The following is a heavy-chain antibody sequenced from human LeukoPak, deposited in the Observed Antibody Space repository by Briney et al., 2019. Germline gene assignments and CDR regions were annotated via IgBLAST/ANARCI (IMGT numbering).Heavy chain of an antibody. J-gene: IGHJ4*02. CDR3: ARSHYDLWSGYYWSFDY. D-gene: IGHD3-3*01. Sequence: GESLKISCKGSGYSFTSYWIGWVRQMPGKGLEWMGIIYPGDSDTRYSPSFQGQVTISADKSISTAYLQWSSLKASDTAMYYCARSHYDLWSGYYWSFDYWGQGTLVTVSS. CDR1: GYSFTSYW. V-gene: IGHV5-51*01. CDR2: IYPGDSDT.